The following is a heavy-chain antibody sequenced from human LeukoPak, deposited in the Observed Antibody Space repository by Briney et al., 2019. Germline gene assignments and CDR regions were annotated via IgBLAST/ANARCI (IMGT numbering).Heavy chain of an antibody. CDR3: AKDLASYSGMAAAKDC. J-gene: IGHJ1*01. D-gene: IGHD6-13*01. Sequence: PGGSLRLSCAASGFTFSSYAMTWVRQAPGKGLEWVSTISTSGGSTYYADSVKGRFTISRDSSKNTLYLQMNSLRAEDTAVYYCAKDLASYSGMAAAKDCWGQGALVTVSS. V-gene: IGHV3-23*01. CDR1: GFTFSSYA. CDR2: ISTSGGST.